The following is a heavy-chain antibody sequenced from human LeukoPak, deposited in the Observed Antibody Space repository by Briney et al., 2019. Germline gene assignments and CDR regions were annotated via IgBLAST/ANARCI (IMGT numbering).Heavy chain of an antibody. CDR3: ARRSYGDVPPDY. V-gene: IGHV4-59*08. CDR2: IYYTGST. D-gene: IGHD4-17*01. Sequence: PPETLSLTCTVSGGSISSYYWSWIRQPPGKGLEWIGYIYYTGSTNYNPSLKSRVTISVDTSRNQFSLKLSSVTAADTAVYYCARRSYGDVPPDYWGQGTLVTVSS. J-gene: IGHJ4*02. CDR1: GGSISSYY.